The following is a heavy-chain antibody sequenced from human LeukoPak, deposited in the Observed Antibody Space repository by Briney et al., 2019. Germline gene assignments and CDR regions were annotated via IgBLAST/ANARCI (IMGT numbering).Heavy chain of an antibody. J-gene: IGHJ4*02. D-gene: IGHD6-13*01. CDR1: AASSTGYY. Sequence: SQTLSPTCAVDAASSTGYYCSWVSQPPGKGLEWLGEIIHSGSHTSHPSLMSRDTITVDTSKNQSSLKLSSVAASDTAVYYCARGGSWFRGYFDYWGQGTLVTVSS. CDR2: IIHSGSH. CDR3: ARGGSWFRGYFDY. V-gene: IGHV4-34*01.